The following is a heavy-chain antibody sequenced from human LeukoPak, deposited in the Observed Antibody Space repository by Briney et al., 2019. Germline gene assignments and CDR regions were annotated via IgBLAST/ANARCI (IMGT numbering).Heavy chain of an antibody. CDR1: GFTFSTYW. CDR3: AREYRSYDSSGCSAPWWGY. Sequence: GGSLRLSCVASGFTFSTYWMHWVRQAPGKGLVWVSRIDSDGSSTTYADSAKGRFTTSRDNAKNTLFLQVNSLRAEDTAVYFCAREYRSYDSSGCSAPWWGYWGQGTLVTVSS. CDR2: IDSDGSST. V-gene: IGHV3-74*01. J-gene: IGHJ4*02. D-gene: IGHD3-22*01.